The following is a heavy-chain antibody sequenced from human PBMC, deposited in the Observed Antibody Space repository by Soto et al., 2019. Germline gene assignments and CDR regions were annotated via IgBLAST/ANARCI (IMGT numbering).Heavy chain of an antibody. J-gene: IGHJ4*02. CDR3: AHSRPPRLLDY. CDR2: IYWDDDK. V-gene: IGHV2-5*02. D-gene: IGHD6-6*01. Sequence: QITLKESGPTLVKPTQTLTLTCTFSGFSLSTSGVGVGWIRQPPGKALEWLALIYWDDDKRYSPSLNSRLTLTKDTSKDQVVLTMTNMDPVDTAAYYCAHSRPPRLLDYWGQGTLVTVSS. CDR1: GFSLSTSGVG.